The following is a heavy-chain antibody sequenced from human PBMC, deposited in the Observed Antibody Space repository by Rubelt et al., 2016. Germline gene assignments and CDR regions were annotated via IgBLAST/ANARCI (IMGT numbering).Heavy chain of an antibody. Sequence: EAQLVESGGGLVKPGESLRLSCAASGFTFSNYNMNWVRQAPGKGLEWVSSINWNSGSIDYADSVKGRFTISRDNAKNSLYLQMNSLGADDTAFYYCASARFGELLGYWGQGTLVTVSS. V-gene: IGHV3-9*01. CDR2: INWNSGSI. J-gene: IGHJ4*02. CDR1: GFTFSNYN. CDR3: ASARFGELLGY. D-gene: IGHD3-10*01.